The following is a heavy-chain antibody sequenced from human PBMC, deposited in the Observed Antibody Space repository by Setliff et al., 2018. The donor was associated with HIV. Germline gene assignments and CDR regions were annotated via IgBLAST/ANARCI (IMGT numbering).Heavy chain of an antibody. CDR3: AKTQTVITVYGPFDS. Sequence: GGSLRLSCAASGFTFSSYWMSWVRQAPGKELVWVSRINSDGSSISYADSVKGRFTISRDNAKNTVYLQMNSLRAEDTAMYYCAKTQTVITVYGPFDSWGQGTPVTVSS. CDR1: GFTFSSYW. J-gene: IGHJ4*02. V-gene: IGHV3-74*01. D-gene: IGHD4-4*01. CDR2: INSDGSSI.